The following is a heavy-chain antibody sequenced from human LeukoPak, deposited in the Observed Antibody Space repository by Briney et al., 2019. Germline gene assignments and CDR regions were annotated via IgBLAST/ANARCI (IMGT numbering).Heavy chain of an antibody. CDR2: IRQDGDTK. D-gene: IGHD6-13*01. CDR3: ARSLPYGTTWYGRSDF. Sequence: GGSLRLSCAASGFTFSSHTMSWVRQAPGKGLEWVANIRQDGDTKYYVDSVKGRFTISRDNAMNSLYLQMNSPRAEDTAIYYCARSLPYGTTWYGRSDFWGQGTLVTVSS. CDR1: GFTFSSHT. J-gene: IGHJ4*02. V-gene: IGHV3-7*03.